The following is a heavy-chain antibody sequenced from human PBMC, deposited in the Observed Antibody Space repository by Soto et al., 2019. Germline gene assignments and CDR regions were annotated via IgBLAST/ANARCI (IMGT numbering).Heavy chain of an antibody. J-gene: IGHJ4*02. V-gene: IGHV3-15*01. CDR1: GFTFSNAL. Sequence: GSVRLSCAASGFTFSNALMSWVRPAPGKGLEWVGRIKSKTDGGTTDYAAPVKGRFTISRDDSKNTLYLQMNSLKTEDTAVSYCTTDGDRLLWFGELYYFDYWGQGTLVTVSS. CDR2: IKSKTDGGTT. CDR3: TTDGDRLLWFGELYYFDY. D-gene: IGHD3-10*01.